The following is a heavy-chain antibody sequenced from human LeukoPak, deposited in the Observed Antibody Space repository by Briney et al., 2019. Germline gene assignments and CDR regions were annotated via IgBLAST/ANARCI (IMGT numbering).Heavy chain of an antibody. CDR2: IWYDGSNK. V-gene: IGHV3-33*01. D-gene: IGHD5-18*01. CDR1: GFHFSSFG. CDR3: AREDYEVPVAMAGSAIDY. Sequence: GKSLRLSCAASGFHFSSFGMHWVRQAPGKGLEWVAVIWYDGSNKYYADSVKGRFTISRDNSKNTLSLQVNSLRAEDTALYYCAREDYEVPVAMAGSAIDYWGQGILVTVSS. J-gene: IGHJ4*02.